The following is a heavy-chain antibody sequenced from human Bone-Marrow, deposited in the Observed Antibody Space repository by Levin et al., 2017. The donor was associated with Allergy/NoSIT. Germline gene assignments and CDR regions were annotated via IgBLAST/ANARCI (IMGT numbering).Heavy chain of an antibody. J-gene: IGHJ4*02. V-gene: IGHV3-7*02. CDR2: MKRDGSET. CDR1: GFTFSSYW. D-gene: IGHD5-24*01. CDR3: ARLQTSLRYFDY. Sequence: SCAASGFTFSSYWMTWVRQAPGKGLEWVSTMKRDGSETYFMDSVKGRFTIYRDNAKNSLYLQMNDLTGEDTAVYYCARLQTSLRYFDYWGQGTLVTVSS.